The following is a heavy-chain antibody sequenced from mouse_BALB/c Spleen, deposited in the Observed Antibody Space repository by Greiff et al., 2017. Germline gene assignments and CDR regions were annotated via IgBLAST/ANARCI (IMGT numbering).Heavy chain of an antibody. CDR3: ARYYYGSSSFDY. CDR1: GDSITSCY. V-gene: IGHV3-8*02. Sequence: EVKLMESGPSLVKPSQTLSLTCSVTGDSITSCYWNWIRKFPGNKLEYMGYISYSGSTYYNPSLKSRISITRDTSKNQYYLQLNSVTTEDTATYYCARYYYGSSSFDYWGQGTTLTVSS. D-gene: IGHD1-1*01. J-gene: IGHJ2*01. CDR2: ISYSGST.